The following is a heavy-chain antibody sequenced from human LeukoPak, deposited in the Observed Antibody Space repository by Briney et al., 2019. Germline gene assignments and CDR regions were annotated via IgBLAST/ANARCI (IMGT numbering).Heavy chain of an antibody. CDR3: ARRCDYGDYVGNWFDP. D-gene: IGHD4-17*01. CDR1: GYSFTSYW. V-gene: IGHV5-51*01. Sequence: GESLKISCKGSGYSFTSYWIGWVRQMPGKGLEWMGIIYPGDSDTRYSPSFQGQVTISADKSISTAYLQWSSLKASDTAMYYCARRCDYGDYVGNWFDPWGQGTLVTVSS. CDR2: IYPGDSDT. J-gene: IGHJ5*02.